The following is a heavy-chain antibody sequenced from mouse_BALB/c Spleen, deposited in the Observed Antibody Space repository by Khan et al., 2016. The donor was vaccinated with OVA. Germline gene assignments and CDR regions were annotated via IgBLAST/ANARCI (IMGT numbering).Heavy chain of an antibody. CDR2: ISYSGSP. CDR1: GYSITSDYA. J-gene: IGHJ2*01. CDR3: ASWRLLLRYPDYFDY. Sequence: EVKLLESGPGLLKPSQSLSLTCTVTGYSITSDYAWNWIRQFPGNKLEWMAYISYSGSPTYSPSLRSRLSITRAKSKNHVFLKVNSVTPEDTATYDCASWRLLLRYPDYFDYWGQGTMLTVSS. D-gene: IGHD1-1*01. V-gene: IGHV3-2*02.